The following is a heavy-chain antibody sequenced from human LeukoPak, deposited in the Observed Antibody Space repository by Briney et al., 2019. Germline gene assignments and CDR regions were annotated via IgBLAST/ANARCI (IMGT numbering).Heavy chain of an antibody. CDR1: GGTFNSYA. CDR3: ARDLPTYCSSPSCFHGMDV. D-gene: IGHD2-2*01. CDR2: VIVIFGIA. V-gene: IGHV1-69*04. J-gene: IGHJ6*02. Sequence: ASVKVSCKASGGTFNSYAISWVRQARGQGLEWMGRVIVIFGIANYAQKFQGGVTITADKSTSTAYMELSSLMSDDTAVYYCARDLPTYCSSPSCFHGMDVWGQGTTVTVSS.